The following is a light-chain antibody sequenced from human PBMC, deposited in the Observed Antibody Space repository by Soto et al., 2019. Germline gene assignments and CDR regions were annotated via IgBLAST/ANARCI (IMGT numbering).Light chain of an antibody. J-gene: IGLJ1*01. Sequence: QSVLTQPPSASGTPGQRVTTSCSGSISNIGCSYVYCYQPLPGTAPKLLIYSNNQRPSGVPDRFSGSKSGTSASLAISGLRSEDEADYYCAAWDDSLSAGVFGTGTKVTVL. CDR3: AAWDDSLSAGV. CDR2: SNN. V-gene: IGLV1-47*02. CDR1: ISNIGCSY.